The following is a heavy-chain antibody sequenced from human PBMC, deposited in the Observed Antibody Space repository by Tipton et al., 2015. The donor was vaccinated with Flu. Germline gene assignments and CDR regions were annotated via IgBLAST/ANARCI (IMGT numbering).Heavy chain of an antibody. D-gene: IGHD6-13*01. J-gene: IGHJ4*02. CDR2: IYHSGST. CDR3: ARGIYISSSWYVGRGDPNKNDY. Sequence: TLSLTCIVSGYSISSCYYWGWIRQPPGKGLEWIGSIYHSGSTYYNPSLKSRVTISVDTSKNQFSLKLSSVTAADTAVYYCARGIYISSSWYVGRGDPNKNDYWGQGTLVTVSS. V-gene: IGHV4-38-2*02. CDR1: GYSISSCYY.